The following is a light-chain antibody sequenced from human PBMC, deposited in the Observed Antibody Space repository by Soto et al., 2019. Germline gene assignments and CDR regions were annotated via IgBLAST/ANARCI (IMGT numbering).Light chain of an antibody. CDR3: QQYDSYSWT. V-gene: IGKV1-5*01. CDR1: QSISSH. J-gene: IGKJ1*01. Sequence: DIQMTQSPSSLSASVGDRVTITCRASQSISSHLNWYQQKPGKAPKLLIYDASTLESGVPSRFSGSGSGTDFTLTISSLQPDDFATYYCQQYDSYSWTFGQGTKVEVK. CDR2: DAS.